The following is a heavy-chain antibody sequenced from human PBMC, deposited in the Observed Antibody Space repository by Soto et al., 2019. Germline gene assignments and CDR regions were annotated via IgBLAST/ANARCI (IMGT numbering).Heavy chain of an antibody. Sequence: SETLSLTCTVSGGSISSYYWSWIRQPPGKGLEWIGYIYYSGSTNYNPSLKSRVTISVDTSKNQFSLKLSSVTAADTAVYYCARGAYDFWGGYRNWFDPWGQGTLVTVS. J-gene: IGHJ5*02. CDR3: ARGAYDFWGGYRNWFDP. CDR1: GGSISSYY. CDR2: IYYSGST. D-gene: IGHD3-3*01. V-gene: IGHV4-59*08.